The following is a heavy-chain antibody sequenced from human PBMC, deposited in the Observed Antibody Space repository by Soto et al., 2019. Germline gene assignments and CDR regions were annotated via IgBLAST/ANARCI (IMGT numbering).Heavy chain of an antibody. J-gene: IGHJ5*02. CDR3: ARSSGGVFGIIIEGSNWFGP. CDR2: IIPIFGTA. D-gene: IGHD1-26*01. V-gene: IGHV1-69*05. Sequence: YSVQVSCKASGGTFSSYAISWVRQAPGQGLEWMGGIIPIFGTANYAQKFQGRVTFTRDTPASTVYMELRSLRSDDTAFYYCARSSGGVFGIIIEGSNWFGPWGQGTLVTVSS. CDR1: GGTFSSYA.